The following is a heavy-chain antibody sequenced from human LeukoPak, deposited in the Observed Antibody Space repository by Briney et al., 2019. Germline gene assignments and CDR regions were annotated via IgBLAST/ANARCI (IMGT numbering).Heavy chain of an antibody. D-gene: IGHD3-10*01. J-gene: IGHJ1*01. V-gene: IGHV1-2*02. Sequence: ASVKVSCKASGYTFTGYYMHWVRQAPGQGLEWMGWINPNSGGTNYAQKFQGRVTMTRDTSISTAYMELSRLRSDDTAVYYCARGRTLTGGRGALPYWGQGTLVTVSS. CDR1: GYTFTGYY. CDR2: INPNSGGT. CDR3: ARGRTLTGGRGALPY.